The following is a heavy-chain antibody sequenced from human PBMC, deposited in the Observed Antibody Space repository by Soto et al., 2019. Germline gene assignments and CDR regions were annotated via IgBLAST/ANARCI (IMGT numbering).Heavy chain of an antibody. D-gene: IGHD5-18*01. CDR2: ISYDGSNK. CDR3: ARDLRDTIDDFAI. J-gene: IGHJ3*02. Sequence: QVQLVESGGGVVQPGRSLRLSCAASGFTFSSYAMHWVRQAPGKGLEWVAVISYDGSNKYYADSVKGRFTISRDNSKNTLYLQMNSLRAEDTAVYYCARDLRDTIDDFAIWGQGTMVTVSS. CDR1: GFTFSSYA. V-gene: IGHV3-30-3*01.